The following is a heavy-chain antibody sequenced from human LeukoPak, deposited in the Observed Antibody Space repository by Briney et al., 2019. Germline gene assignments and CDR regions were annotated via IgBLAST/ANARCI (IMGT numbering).Heavy chain of an antibody. CDR2: IYYSGST. CDR1: GDSIISGGYF. CDR3: TRGGVRGLQDY. Sequence: SETLSLTCTVSGDSIISGGYFWSWIRQRPGKGLEWIGYIYYSGSTYYNPSLKSRVTISVDTSKNQFSLKLSSVTAADTAVYYCTRGGVRGLQDYWGQGTLVTVSS. D-gene: IGHD4-17*01. J-gene: IGHJ4*02. V-gene: IGHV4-31*03.